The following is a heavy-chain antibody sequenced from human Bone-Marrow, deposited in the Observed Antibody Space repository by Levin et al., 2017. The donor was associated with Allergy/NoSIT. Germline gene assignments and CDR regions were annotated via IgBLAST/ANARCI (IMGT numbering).Heavy chain of an antibody. Sequence: GGSLRLSCVASGFTFGDYWMHWVRHSQGRGLEWLSRIRSDGGETTYADSVKGRFVISRDNTKDTLYLLMNSLRAEDTAVYYCATTAGGVWGQGTLVTVSS. D-gene: IGHD2-8*01. CDR3: ATTAGGV. J-gene: IGHJ1*01. CDR2: IRSDGGET. CDR1: GFTFGDYW. V-gene: IGHV3-74*03.